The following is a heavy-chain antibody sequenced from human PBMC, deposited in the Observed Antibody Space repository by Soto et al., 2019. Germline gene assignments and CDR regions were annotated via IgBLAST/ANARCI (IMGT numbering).Heavy chain of an antibody. J-gene: IGHJ3*02. CDR2: TYYRPKWYN. V-gene: IGHV6-1*01. Sequence: SQTLSLTCAISGDSVSSNSAAWNWIRQSPSRGLEWLGRTYYRPKWYNDYAVSVKSRITINPDTSKNQFSLQLNSVTPGDTAVYYCARAPVQDDAFDIWGQGTMVTVSS. CDR3: ARAPVQDDAFDI. CDR1: GDSVSSNSAA.